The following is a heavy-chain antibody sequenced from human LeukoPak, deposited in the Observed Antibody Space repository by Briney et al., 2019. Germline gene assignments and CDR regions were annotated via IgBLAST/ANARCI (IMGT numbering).Heavy chain of an antibody. D-gene: IGHD6-6*01. Sequence: SETLSLTCTVSGYSISSGYYWGWIRQPPGKGLEWIGSIYHSGSTYYNPSLKSRVTISVDTSKNQFSPKLSSVTAADTAVYYCARDGGYSSSSWFDPWGQGTLVTVSS. CDR2: IYHSGST. V-gene: IGHV4-38-2*02. J-gene: IGHJ5*02. CDR3: ARDGGYSSSSWFDP. CDR1: GYSISSGYY.